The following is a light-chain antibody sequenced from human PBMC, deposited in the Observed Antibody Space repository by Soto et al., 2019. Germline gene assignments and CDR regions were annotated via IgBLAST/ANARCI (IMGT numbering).Light chain of an antibody. CDR2: DVS. CDR3: CLYAVTFYV. V-gene: IGLV2-11*01. CDR1: SSDVGTYDF. Sequence: QSALTQPRSVSGSPGQSVTISCTGTSSDVGTYDFVSWYQQHPGKAPRLMIFDVSERPSGVPDRFSGSKSGNTASLTISGLQAEYEGDYYCCLYAVTFYVFGTGTKVAVL. J-gene: IGLJ1*01.